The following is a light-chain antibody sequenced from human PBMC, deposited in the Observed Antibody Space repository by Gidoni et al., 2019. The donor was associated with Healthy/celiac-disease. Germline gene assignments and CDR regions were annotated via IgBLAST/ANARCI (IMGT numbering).Light chain of an antibody. Sequence: DIQMTQSPSSLSASVGDRVTITCRASQSISSYLNWYQQKPGKATKLLIYAASSLQSGVQSRLSGSGSGTDFTLTISSLQPEDFATYYCKQSYSTPQLTFGGGTKVEIK. CDR3: KQSYSTPQLT. CDR2: AAS. CDR1: QSISSY. V-gene: IGKV1-39*01. J-gene: IGKJ4*01.